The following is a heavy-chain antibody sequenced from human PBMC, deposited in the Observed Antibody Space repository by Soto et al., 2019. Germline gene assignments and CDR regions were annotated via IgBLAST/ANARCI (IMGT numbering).Heavy chain of an antibody. CDR1: GVSLSNARVG. J-gene: IGHJ4*02. V-gene: IGHV2-26*01. CDR3: AVDMTTPGTSYYVNF. Sequence: QVTLKESGPVLVKPTETLTLTCTVSGVSLSNARVGVSWIRQPPGKALEWLARIFSNDEKSYRTSLKSRLSISKDTSKRHVDITVATVDPMDTVTSFCAVDMTTPGTSYYVNFWGQGSMVTVSS. CDR2: IFSNDEK. D-gene: IGHD1-1*01.